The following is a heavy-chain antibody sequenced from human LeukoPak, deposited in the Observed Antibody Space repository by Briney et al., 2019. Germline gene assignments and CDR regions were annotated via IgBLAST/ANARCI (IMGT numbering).Heavy chain of an antibody. CDR3: ARDQLGYCSSTSCLPGHYYYYYMDV. CDR1: GYTFTGYY. CDR2: INPNSGGT. D-gene: IGHD2-2*01. Sequence: ASVKVSCKASGYTFTGYYMHWVRQAPGQGLEWMGWINPNSGGTNYAQKFQGRVTMTRDTSISTAYMELSRLRSDDTAVYYRARDQLGYCSSTSCLPGHYYYYYMDVWGKGTTVTVSS. V-gene: IGHV1-2*02. J-gene: IGHJ6*03.